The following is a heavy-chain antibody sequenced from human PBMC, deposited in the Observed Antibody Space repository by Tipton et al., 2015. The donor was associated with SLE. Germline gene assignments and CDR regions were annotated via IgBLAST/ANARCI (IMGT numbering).Heavy chain of an antibody. J-gene: IGHJ6*02. V-gene: IGHV4-59*02. Sequence: GLVKPSETLSLTCTVSGASVSSFCWNWIRQSPGKGLEWIACVCNSVSTNYDPSLKSRGTISVGTSKNHFSLNLYSVTAADTAVYYCVRGSRGVGFDVWGHGTTVIVSS. CDR1: GASVSSFC. CDR2: VCNSVST. D-gene: IGHD3-10*01. CDR3: VRGSRGVGFDV.